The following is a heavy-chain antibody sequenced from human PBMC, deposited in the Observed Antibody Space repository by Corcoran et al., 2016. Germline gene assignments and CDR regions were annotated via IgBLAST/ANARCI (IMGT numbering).Heavy chain of an antibody. V-gene: IGHV5-51*01. CDR3: ATLYYGGSTPTFDY. Sequence: EVQLVQSGAEVKKPGESLKISCKGSGYSFTSYWIDWVRHMTVKGLECMVIIYPGDSDTRYSPSFQGQVTISADKSISTAYLQWSSLKASDTAMYYCATLYYGGSTPTFDYWGQGALVTVSS. J-gene: IGHJ4*02. D-gene: IGHD4-17*01. CDR1: GYSFTSYW. CDR2: IYPGDSDT.